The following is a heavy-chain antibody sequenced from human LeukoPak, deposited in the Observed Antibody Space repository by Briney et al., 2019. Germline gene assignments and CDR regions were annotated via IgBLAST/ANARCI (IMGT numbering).Heavy chain of an antibody. V-gene: IGHV4-4*07. Sequence: SETLSLTCAAYGGSFSSYYWSWIRQPAGKGLEWIGRIYTSGSTNYNPSLKSRVTMSVDTSKNQFSLKLSSVTAADTAVYYCAREPSRWSGPGGYWGQGTLVTVSS. J-gene: IGHJ4*02. D-gene: IGHD3-3*01. CDR1: GGSFSSYY. CDR2: IYTSGST. CDR3: AREPSRWSGPGGY.